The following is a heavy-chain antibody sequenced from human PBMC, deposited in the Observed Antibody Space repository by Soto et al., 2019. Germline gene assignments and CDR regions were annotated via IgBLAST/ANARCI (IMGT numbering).Heavy chain of an antibody. J-gene: IGHJ3*02. CDR2: IIPIFGTA. CDR1: GGTFSSYA. CDR3: ARNIQYCTNGVCYGGHDAFDI. V-gene: IGHV1-69*06. Sequence: RASVKVSCKASGGTFSSYAISWVRQAPGQGLEWMGGIIPIFGTANYAQKFQGRVTITADKSTSTAYMELSSLRSEDTAVYYCARNIQYCTNGVCYGGHDAFDIWGQGTMVTVSS. D-gene: IGHD2-8*01.